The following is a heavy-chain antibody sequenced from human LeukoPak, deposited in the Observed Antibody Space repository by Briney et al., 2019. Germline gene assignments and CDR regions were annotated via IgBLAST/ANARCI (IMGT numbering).Heavy chain of an antibody. D-gene: IGHD4-23*01. CDR1: GYTFTDYF. V-gene: IGHV1-2*02. CDR3: ARDLTRRGGNSGVHY. J-gene: IGHJ4*02. Sequence: GASVKVSCKSSGYTFTDYFIHWVRQAPGQGLEWMGWINPKSDDTKYAQQFHGRVTMTRDTSISTAYMELSRLRSDDTAVYYCARDLTRRGGNSGVHYWGQGTLVTVSS. CDR2: INPKSDDT.